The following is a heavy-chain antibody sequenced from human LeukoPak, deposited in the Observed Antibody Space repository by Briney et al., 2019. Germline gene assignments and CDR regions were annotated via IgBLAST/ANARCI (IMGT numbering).Heavy chain of an antibody. V-gene: IGHV4-39*01. CDR3: ARRRDGYNQGYSDY. Sequence: SETLSLTCTVSGGSISSSSYYWGWIRQPPGKGLEWIGSIYYSGSTYYNPSLKSRVTISVDTSKNQFSLKLSSVTAADTAVYYCARRRDGYNQGYSDYWGQGTLVTVSS. J-gene: IGHJ4*02. CDR2: IYYSGST. D-gene: IGHD5-24*01. CDR1: GGSISSSSYY.